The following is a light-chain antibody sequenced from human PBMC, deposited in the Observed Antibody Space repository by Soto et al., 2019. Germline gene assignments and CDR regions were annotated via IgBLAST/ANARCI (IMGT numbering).Light chain of an antibody. V-gene: IGKV3D-20*02. J-gene: IGKJ5*01. CDR2: GAT. CDR1: QSRGSNF. Sequence: EIVLTQYPGTLSFSPGERATLSCKTSQSRGSNFLAWYQQRRGQAPRLLIYGATSRATGIPDRFSGSGSGTDFTLTISRLEPEDFAVYYCPERADWPITFGQGTRLEIK. CDR3: PERADWPIT.